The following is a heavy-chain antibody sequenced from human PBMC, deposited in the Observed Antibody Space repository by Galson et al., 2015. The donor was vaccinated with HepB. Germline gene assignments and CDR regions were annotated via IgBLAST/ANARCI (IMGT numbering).Heavy chain of an antibody. CDR1: GFTFSSYW. V-gene: IGHV3-7*03. CDR2: IRQDGGED. D-gene: IGHD2-21*01. Sequence: LRLSCAASGFTFSSYWMDWVRQAPGKGLEWVANIRQDGGEDYYVDSVKGRFTISRDNAKNSLYLQMNSLRADDTAVYYCARACGSAACPLFFDYWGQGILVTVSS. CDR3: ARACGSAACPLFFDY. J-gene: IGHJ4*02.